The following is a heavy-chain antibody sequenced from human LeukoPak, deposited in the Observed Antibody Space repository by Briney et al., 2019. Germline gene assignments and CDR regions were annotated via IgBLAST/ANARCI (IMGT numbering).Heavy chain of an antibody. CDR3: ARVVVVAATKVGWFDP. V-gene: IGHV4-30-4*01. Sequence: SQTLSLTCTVSGGSLSSGDYYWSWIRQPPGKGLEWIGYIYYSGSTYYNPSLKSRVTISVDTSKNQFSLKLSSVTAADTAVYYCARVVVVAATKVGWFDPWGQGTLVTVSS. CDR2: IYYSGST. CDR1: GGSLSSGDYY. D-gene: IGHD2-15*01. J-gene: IGHJ5*02.